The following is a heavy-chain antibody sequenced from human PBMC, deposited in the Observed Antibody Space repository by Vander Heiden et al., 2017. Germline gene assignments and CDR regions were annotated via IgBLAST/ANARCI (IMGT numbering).Heavy chain of an antibody. CDR1: GGSFSGYY. CDR2: ITHRGST. V-gene: IGHV4-34*01. J-gene: IGHJ5*02. D-gene: IGHD3-10*01. Sequence: QVQLQQWGAGLLKPSETRFLTCGVYGGSFSGYYWSWIRQPPGKGLEWIGEITHRGSTDYNPSLKSRVTISVDTSKDQFSLRVASVTAADTAVYYCARGRRLHYYGSNWFDPWGQGTLVTVSS. CDR3: ARGRRLHYYGSNWFDP.